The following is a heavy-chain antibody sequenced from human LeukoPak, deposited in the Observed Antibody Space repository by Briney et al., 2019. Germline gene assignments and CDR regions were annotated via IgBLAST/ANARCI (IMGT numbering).Heavy chain of an antibody. V-gene: IGHV3-23*01. D-gene: IGHD2-21*02. J-gene: IGHJ4*02. CDR1: GFTFSNYA. CDR2: ISSSGGSS. Sequence: GGSLRLSCVASGFTFSNYAMHWVRQAPGKGLEWVSVISSSGGSSFSVDSVKGRFTISRDNSKNTLYLQMNSLRAEDTAVYYCAKESAYCGSDCRSLSDHWGQGTPVTVSS. CDR3: AKESAYCGSDCRSLSDH.